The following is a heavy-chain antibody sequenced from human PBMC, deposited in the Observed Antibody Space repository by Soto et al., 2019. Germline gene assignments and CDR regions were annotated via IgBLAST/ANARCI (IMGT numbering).Heavy chain of an antibody. CDR3: ARLGGYYQAFDS. V-gene: IGHV4-59*08. CDR2: IYYAGTT. CDR1: DGSISPYY. J-gene: IGHJ5*01. Sequence: QVQLQESGPGLVKPSETLSLSCTVSDGSISPYYWSWIRQPPGKGLAWIGYIYYAGTTTYNPSLKRRVSISVGTSKNEVSLKLTSVTAADTAVYYCARLGGYYQAFDSWGQGTVVTVSS. D-gene: IGHD3-22*01.